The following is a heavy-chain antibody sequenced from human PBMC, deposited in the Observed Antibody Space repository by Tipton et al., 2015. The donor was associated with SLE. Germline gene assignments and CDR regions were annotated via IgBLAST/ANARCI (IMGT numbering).Heavy chain of an antibody. CDR3: AKAPTSSGLYYFDY. J-gene: IGHJ4*02. CDR1: GFTFDDYA. CDR2: ISWNSGSI. Sequence: SLRLSCAASGFTFDDYAMHWVRQAPGKGLEWVSGISWNSGSIGYADSVKGRFTISRDNAKNSLYLQMNSLRAEDTALYYCAKAPTSSGLYYFDYWGQGTLVTVSS. V-gene: IGHV3-9*01. D-gene: IGHD6-19*01.